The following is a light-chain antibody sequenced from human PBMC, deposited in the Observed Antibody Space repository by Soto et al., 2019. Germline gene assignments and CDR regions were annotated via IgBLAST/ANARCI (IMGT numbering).Light chain of an antibody. CDR1: NSNTGSNT. J-gene: IGLJ1*01. CDR3: AAWDDSLNGRV. V-gene: IGLV1-44*01. Sequence: QSVLTQPPSASGTPGQRVTISCSGSNSNTGSNTVNWYQQLPGTAPKLLIYYDNLRPSGVPDRISGSKSGTSASLAISGLQSDDEADYYCAAWDDSLNGRVFGTGTKVTV. CDR2: YDN.